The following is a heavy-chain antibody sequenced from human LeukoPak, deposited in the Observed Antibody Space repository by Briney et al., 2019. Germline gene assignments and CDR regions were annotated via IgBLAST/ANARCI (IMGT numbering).Heavy chain of an antibody. J-gene: IGHJ4*02. Sequence: ASVKVSCKASGYTFTSYDINWVRQATGQGLEWMGWMNPNSGNTDYAQKFQGRVTITRNTSISTAYMELSSLRSEDTALYYCARVGYSNSYDYWGQGTLVTVSS. CDR2: MNPNSGNT. V-gene: IGHV1-8*01. D-gene: IGHD4-11*01. CDR3: ARVGYSNSYDY. CDR1: GYTFTSYD.